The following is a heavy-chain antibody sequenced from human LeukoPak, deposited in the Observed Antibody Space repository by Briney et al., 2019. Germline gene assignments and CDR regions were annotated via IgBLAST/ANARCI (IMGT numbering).Heavy chain of an antibody. CDR3: ATWTGRGYLFDY. J-gene: IGHJ4*02. Sequence: PSVKVSCKASGGTFSSYAISWVRQAPGQGLEWMGGIILIFGTANYAQKFQGRVTITTDESTSTAYMELSSLRSEDTAVYYCATWTGRGYLFDYWGQGTLVTVSS. D-gene: IGHD3/OR15-3a*01. CDR2: IILIFGTA. V-gene: IGHV1-69*05. CDR1: GGTFSSYA.